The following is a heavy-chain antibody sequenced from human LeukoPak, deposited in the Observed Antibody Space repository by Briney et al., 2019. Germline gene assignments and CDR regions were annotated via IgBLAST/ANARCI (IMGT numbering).Heavy chain of an antibody. CDR1: GFTVSSNW. D-gene: IGHD3-9*01. Sequence: GGSLRLSCAASGFTVSSNWMSWVRQAPGKGLEWVANVNQDVSQKYYVDSVKGRFTISKDNAKNSLNLQMNSLRAEDTGVYYCARANYDIRGQGTLVTVSS. CDR3: ARANYDI. CDR2: VNQDVSQK. V-gene: IGHV3-7*01. J-gene: IGHJ4*02.